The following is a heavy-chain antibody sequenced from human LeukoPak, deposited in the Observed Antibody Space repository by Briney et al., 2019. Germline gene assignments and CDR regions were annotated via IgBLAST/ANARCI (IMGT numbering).Heavy chain of an antibody. J-gene: IGHJ4*02. D-gene: IGHD3-22*01. V-gene: IGHV7-4-1*02. CDR1: GYTFTSYA. Sequence: ASVKVSCKASGYTFTSYAMNWVRQATGQGLEWMGWINTNTGNPTYAKGFPGRVVLSLDTSVSTAYLQISSLQAEDTAVYYCARGYYYDSSGPQGYWGQGTLVTVSS. CDR2: INTNTGNP. CDR3: ARGYYYDSSGPQGY.